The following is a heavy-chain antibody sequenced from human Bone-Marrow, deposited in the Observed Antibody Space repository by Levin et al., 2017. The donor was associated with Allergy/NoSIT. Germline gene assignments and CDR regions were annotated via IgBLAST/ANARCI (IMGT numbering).Heavy chain of an antibody. J-gene: IGHJ3*02. CDR1: GFSFGGYS. Sequence: PGGSLRLSCAASGFSFGGYSMNWVRQAPGKGLEWVSSISGISNFIYYGDSVKGRFTISRDNAKNSLYLQMNSLRAEDTAVYYCARVIWTGVRSDAFDIWGHGTTVTVSS. CDR2: ISGISNFI. CDR3: ARVIWTGVRSDAFDI. D-gene: IGHD1-1*01. V-gene: IGHV3-21*01.